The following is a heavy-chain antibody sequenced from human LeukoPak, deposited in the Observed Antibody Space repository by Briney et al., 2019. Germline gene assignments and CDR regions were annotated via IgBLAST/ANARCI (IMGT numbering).Heavy chain of an antibody. D-gene: IGHD3-22*01. J-gene: IGHJ3*02. Sequence: GESLKISCKGSGYSFTSYWIGWVRQMPGKGLEWMGIIYPGDSDTRYSLSFQGQVTISADKSISTAYLQWSSLKASDTAMYYCASGINLYDSSPDAFDIWGQGTMVTVSS. CDR1: GYSFTSYW. V-gene: IGHV5-51*01. CDR3: ASGINLYDSSPDAFDI. CDR2: IYPGDSDT.